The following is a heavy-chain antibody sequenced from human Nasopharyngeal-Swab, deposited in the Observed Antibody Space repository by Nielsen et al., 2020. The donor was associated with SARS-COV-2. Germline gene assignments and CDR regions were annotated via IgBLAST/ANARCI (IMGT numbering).Heavy chain of an antibody. CDR3: AKDHRGYSSSGWYR. CDR1: GFTFSSYA. Sequence: GESLKISCAASGFTFSSYAMSWVRQAPGKGLEWVSAISGSGGSTYYADSVKGRFTISRDSSKNTLYLQMNSLRAEDTAVYYCAKDHRGYSSSGWYRWGQGTLVTVSS. D-gene: IGHD6-19*01. J-gene: IGHJ4*02. CDR2: ISGSGGST. V-gene: IGHV3-23*01.